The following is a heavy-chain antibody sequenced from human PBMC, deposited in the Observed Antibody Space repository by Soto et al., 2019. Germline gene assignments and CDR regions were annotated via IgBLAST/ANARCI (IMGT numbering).Heavy chain of an antibody. CDR2: ISYSGYT. CDR3: AREPSI. V-gene: IGHV4-31*03. Sequence: QVQLQESGPGLVKPSQTLSLTCTVSGGSISSGGYYWNWIRQHPGTGLEWIGYISYSGYTYYNPSLKSRVTISVDTSKHQFPLKLRSVTAAATAVYYCAREPSIWGQVTLVTVSS. CDR1: GGSISSGGYY. J-gene: IGHJ4*02.